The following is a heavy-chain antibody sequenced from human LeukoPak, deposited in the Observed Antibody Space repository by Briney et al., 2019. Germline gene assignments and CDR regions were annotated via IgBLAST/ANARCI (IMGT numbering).Heavy chain of an antibody. V-gene: IGHV4-4*07. J-gene: IGHJ3*02. CDR2: IYTSGST. CDR1: GGSISDYY. CDR3: ARNERPWGGATRRVPAFDI. Sequence: TSETLSLTCTVSGGSISDYYWSWIRQPAGKGLEWIGRIYTSGSTNYNPSLKSRVTISVDTSKNQFSLKLSSVTAADTAVYYCARNERPWGGATRRVPAFDIWGQGTMVTVSS. D-gene: IGHD1-26*01.